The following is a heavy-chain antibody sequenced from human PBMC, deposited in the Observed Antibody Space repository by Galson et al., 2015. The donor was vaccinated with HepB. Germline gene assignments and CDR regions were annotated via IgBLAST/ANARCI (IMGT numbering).Heavy chain of an antibody. CDR1: GGIFSSYG. J-gene: IGHJ4*02. CDR3: ARGGEDYDSSGYYRFDY. V-gene: IGHV1-69*13. D-gene: IGHD3-22*01. Sequence: SVKVSCKASGGIFSSYGISWVRQAPGQGLEWMGGIIPIFGAANYAQKFQGRVTISADESTSTAYMELSSLRSDDTAVYYCARGGEDYDSSGYYRFDYWGQGALVTVSS. CDR2: IIPIFGAA.